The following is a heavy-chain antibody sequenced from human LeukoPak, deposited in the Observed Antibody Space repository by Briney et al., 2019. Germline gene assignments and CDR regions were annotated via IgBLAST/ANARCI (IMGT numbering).Heavy chain of an antibody. D-gene: IGHD6-19*01. CDR1: GFTFSSYA. Sequence: PGRSLRLSCAASGFTFSSYAMHWVRQAPGKGLECVSVIYSGGSTYYADSVKGRFTISRDNSKNTVYLQMNNLRPEDTAVYYCVSASGWDVEYYYMDVWGKGTTVTISS. CDR3: VSASGWDVEYYYMDV. CDR2: IYSGGST. V-gene: IGHV3-53*01. J-gene: IGHJ6*03.